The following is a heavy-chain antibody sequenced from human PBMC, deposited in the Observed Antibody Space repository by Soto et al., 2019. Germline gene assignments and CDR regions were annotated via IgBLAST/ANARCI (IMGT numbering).Heavy chain of an antibody. V-gene: IGHV3-30-3*01. Sequence: ESGGGVVQPGRSLRLSCAASGFTFSSYALHWVRQAPGKGLEWVAVISYDGRNKYYADSVKGRFTISRDNSKNTLYLQMNSLRAEDTAVYYCARDQYYGGSYAFDIWGQGTMVTVSS. CDR2: ISYDGRNK. CDR1: GFTFSSYA. CDR3: ARDQYYGGSYAFDI. D-gene: IGHD4-17*01. J-gene: IGHJ3*02.